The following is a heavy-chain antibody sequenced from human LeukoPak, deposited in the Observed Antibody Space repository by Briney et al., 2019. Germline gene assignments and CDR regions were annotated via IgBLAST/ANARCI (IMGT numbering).Heavy chain of an antibody. J-gene: IGHJ6*02. CDR2: ISAYNGNT. CDR1: GYTFTSYG. D-gene: IGHD2-2*01. V-gene: IGHV1-18*01. CDR3: ARDVSPAMTAYYYYYGIDV. Sequence: ASVKVSCKASGYTFTSYGISWVRQAPGQGLEWMGWISAYNGNTNYAQKLQGRVTMTTDTSTSTAYMELRSLRSDDTAVYYCARDVSPAMTAYYYYYGIDVWGQGTTVTVSS.